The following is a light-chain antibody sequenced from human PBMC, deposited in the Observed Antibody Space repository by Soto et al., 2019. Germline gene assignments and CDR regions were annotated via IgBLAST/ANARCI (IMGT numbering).Light chain of an antibody. V-gene: IGLV2-8*01. Sequence: QSVLTQPPSASGSPGQSVTISCTGTSSDVGGYNYGSWYQQHPGAAPKLMIYEVVKRPSGVPDRFSGSKSGNTASLTVSGLQAEDESDYYCSSYGGDNNVVFGGGTKLTVL. CDR2: EVV. CDR3: SSYGGDNNVV. J-gene: IGLJ2*01. CDR1: SSDVGGYNY.